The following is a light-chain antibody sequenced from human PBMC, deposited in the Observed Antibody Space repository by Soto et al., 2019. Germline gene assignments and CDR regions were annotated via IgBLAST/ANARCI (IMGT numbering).Light chain of an antibody. CDR2: KAS. V-gene: IGKV1-5*03. J-gene: IGKJ2*01. CDR3: QQYNSYPYT. CDR1: QSISSW. Sequence: DIQMTQSPSTLYASVGDRVTITCRASQSISSWLAWYQQKPGKAPKLLIYKASNLENGVPSMFSGSGSGPEFTLTISSLQPDDFASYYCQQYNSYPYTLGQGTKLEIK.